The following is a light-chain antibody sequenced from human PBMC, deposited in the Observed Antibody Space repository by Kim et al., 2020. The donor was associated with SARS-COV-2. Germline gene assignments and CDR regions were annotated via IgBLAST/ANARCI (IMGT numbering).Light chain of an antibody. CDR3: QQYGSSPPLT. J-gene: IGKJ4*01. CDR2: GAS. V-gene: IGKV3-20*01. Sequence: PGERAALSCRASQSVSSSYLAWYQQKPDQAPRLLIYGASSRATGIPDRFSGSGSGTDFTLTISRLEPEDFAVYYCQQYGSSPPLTFGGGTKVEIK. CDR1: QSVSSSY.